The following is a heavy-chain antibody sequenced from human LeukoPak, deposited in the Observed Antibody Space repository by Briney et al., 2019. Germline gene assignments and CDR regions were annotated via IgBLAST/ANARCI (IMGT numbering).Heavy chain of an antibody. CDR2: NYPGHPNI. D-gene: IGHD3-22*01. V-gene: IGHV5-51*01. Sequence: GEDLKISGYGFGYILTYYWIGWGRPVTREGLEWMGLNYPGHPNINYSQSFQGQVTFSVDKSINTAYLQWSSLKASDTAMYYCARHFYYDSSGYLDPWGQGTLVTVSS. J-gene: IGHJ5*02. CDR3: ARHFYYDSSGYLDP. CDR1: GYILTYYW.